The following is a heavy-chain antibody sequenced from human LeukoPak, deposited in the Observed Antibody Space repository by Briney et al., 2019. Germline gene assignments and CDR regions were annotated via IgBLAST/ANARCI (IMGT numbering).Heavy chain of an antibody. CDR1: GYTFTAYY. V-gene: IGHV1-2*02. J-gene: IGHJ4*02. Sequence: GASVKVSCKASGYTFTAYYIHWVRQAPGQGLEWMGWINPISGGTNYAQNFQGRVTLTRDTSISTAYMELSGLRSDDTAVYYCARDYYDSSGYCLYYWGQGTLVTVSS. CDR3: ARDYYDSSGYCLYY. D-gene: IGHD3-22*01. CDR2: INPISGGT.